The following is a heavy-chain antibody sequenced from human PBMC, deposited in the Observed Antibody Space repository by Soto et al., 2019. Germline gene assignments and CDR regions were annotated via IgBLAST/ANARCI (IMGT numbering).Heavy chain of an antibody. CDR3: ARGTGWDWFDT. D-gene: IGHD6-19*01. J-gene: IGHJ5*02. Sequence: SQTLSLTCAISGDSVSSNGAAWTWIRQSPSRGLEWLGRTYYRTNWYNDYAISVKSRININPDTSRNQFSLQLHSVTPDDTAVYYCARGTGWDWFDTWGQGTPVTVSS. V-gene: IGHV6-1*01. CDR1: GDSVSSNGAA. CDR2: TYYRTNWYN.